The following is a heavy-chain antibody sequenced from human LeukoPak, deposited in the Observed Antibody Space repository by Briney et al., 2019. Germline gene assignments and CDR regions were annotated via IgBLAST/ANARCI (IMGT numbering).Heavy chain of an antibody. V-gene: IGHV3-49*03. D-gene: IGHD5-18*01. CDR3: TGYSYLLGMDV. CDR2: IRSKAYGGTA. Sequence: GGSLRLSCTTSGFTFGDYAMSWFRQAPGKGLEWVGFIRSKAYGGTAEYAAPVKGRFTISRDDFKSIAYLQMNSLKTEDTAVYYRTGYSYLLGMDVWGQGTTVTVSS. CDR1: GFTFGDYA. J-gene: IGHJ6*02.